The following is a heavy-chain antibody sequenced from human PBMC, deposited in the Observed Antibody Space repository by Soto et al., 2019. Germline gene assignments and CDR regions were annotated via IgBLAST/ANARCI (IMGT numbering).Heavy chain of an antibody. V-gene: IGHV3-7*04. J-gene: IGHJ4*02. CDR2: MNPDGSEK. D-gene: IGHD2-15*01. CDR1: GFIFTTYW. Sequence: EVQLVESGGGLVQPGGSLRLSCAASGFIFTTYWMGWLRQPPGKGLEWVANMNPDGSEKYYVDSVKGRFTISRDNAKNSLYLQMNSLRAEDTAVYYCARDPPEGEMLLDYWGQGTLVTVSS. CDR3: ARDPPEGEMLLDY.